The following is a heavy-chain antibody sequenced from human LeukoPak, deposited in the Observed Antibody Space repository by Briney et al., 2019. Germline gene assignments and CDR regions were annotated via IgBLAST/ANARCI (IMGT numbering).Heavy chain of an antibody. J-gene: IGHJ4*02. CDR2: IIPIFGTA. Sequence: GASVKVSCKASGGTFSSYAISWVRQAPGQGLEWMGGIIPIFGTANYAQKFQGRVTITADESTSTAYMELSSLRSEDTAVYYCACSSSRSYYFDYWGQGTLVTVSS. D-gene: IGHD6-13*01. CDR1: GGTFSSYA. CDR3: ACSSSRSYYFDY. V-gene: IGHV1-69*13.